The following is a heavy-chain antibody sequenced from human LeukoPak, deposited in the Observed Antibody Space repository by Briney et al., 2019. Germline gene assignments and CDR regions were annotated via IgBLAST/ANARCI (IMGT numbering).Heavy chain of an antibody. Sequence: PGRSLRLSCATSGFTFSHYGMHWVRQAPGKGLEWVAVIWSDGTNRYYGDPVKGRFTISRDNFQRTVYLQMNSLRAEDTAVYYCAKDAQRGFDYSNFLDKWGQGTLVTVSP. CDR1: GFTFSHYG. V-gene: IGHV3-33*06. CDR2: IWSDGTNR. D-gene: IGHD4-11*01. CDR3: AKDAQRGFDYSNFLDK. J-gene: IGHJ4*02.